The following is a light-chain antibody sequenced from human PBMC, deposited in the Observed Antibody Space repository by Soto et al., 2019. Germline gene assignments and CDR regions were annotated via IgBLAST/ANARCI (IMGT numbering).Light chain of an antibody. CDR3: QQRGNRPPWT. CDR1: QSVSSN. CDR2: GAS. Sequence: IVMTQSPATLSVSPGGXATLXXRSSQSVSSNLAWYQQKPGQAPRLLIYGASARATAIPARFSGSGSGTDFTLTISSLEPEDVAVYYCQQRGNRPPWTFGQGTKVDIK. V-gene: IGKV3-15*01. J-gene: IGKJ1*01.